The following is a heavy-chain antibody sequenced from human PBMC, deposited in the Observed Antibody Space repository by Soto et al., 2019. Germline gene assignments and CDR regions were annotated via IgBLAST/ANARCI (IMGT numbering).Heavy chain of an antibody. CDR3: AKVFSPERGNYFDY. Sequence: LRLSCAASGFTFSNYAMNWVRQAPGKGLEWVSAISNSFSDGNAHYADSVKGRFTISRDNDKNTVFLEMNSLRAEDTAVYYCAKVFSPERGNYFDYWGQGTLVTAPQ. D-gene: IGHD1-1*01. CDR2: ISNSFSDGNA. V-gene: IGHV3-23*01. CDR1: GFTFSNYA. J-gene: IGHJ4*02.